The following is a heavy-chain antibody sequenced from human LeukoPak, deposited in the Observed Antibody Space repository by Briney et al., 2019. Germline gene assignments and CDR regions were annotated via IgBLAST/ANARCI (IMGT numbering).Heavy chain of an antibody. CDR2: MNPNSGAT. D-gene: IGHD7-27*01. J-gene: IGHJ4*02. CDR3: ARAPRNWGFDY. CDR1: GYTFTSYD. V-gene: IGHV1-8*01. Sequence: ASVKVSCKASGYTFTSYDINWLRQATGQGPEWMGWMNPNSGATCYAQKFQGRVTMTRSTSLNTAYMELSSLRSEDTAEYYCARAPRNWGFDYWGQGTLVTVSS.